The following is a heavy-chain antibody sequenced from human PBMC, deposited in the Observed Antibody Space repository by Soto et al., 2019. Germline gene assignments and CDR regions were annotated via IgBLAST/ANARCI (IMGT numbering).Heavy chain of an antibody. J-gene: IGHJ4*02. Sequence: SETLSLTCSVSGASIRSGGFYWSWLRQSPGKGLEWIGHIYYTGSTFVSPSLKGRLTISLDTSKNQSSLDLSSVTAADTAMYYCARIEMASIKWGRGTLVTVSS. CDR2: IYYTGST. CDR1: GASIRSGGFY. V-gene: IGHV4-31*03. CDR3: ARIEMASIK. D-gene: IGHD5-12*01.